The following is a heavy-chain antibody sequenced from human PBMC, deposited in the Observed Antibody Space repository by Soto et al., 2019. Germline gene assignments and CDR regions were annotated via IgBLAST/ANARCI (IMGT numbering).Heavy chain of an antibody. CDR2: IYSGGST. CDR1: GFTVSSNY. V-gene: IGHV3-53*01. D-gene: IGHD2-21*02. J-gene: IGHJ4*02. CDR3: ARVTVVTQFGFDY. Sequence: GGSLRLSCAASGFTVSSNYMSWVRQAPGKGLEWVSVIYSGGSTYYADSVKGRFTISRDNSKNTLYLQMNSLRAEDTAVYYCARVTVVTQFGFDYWGQGTLVTVPQ.